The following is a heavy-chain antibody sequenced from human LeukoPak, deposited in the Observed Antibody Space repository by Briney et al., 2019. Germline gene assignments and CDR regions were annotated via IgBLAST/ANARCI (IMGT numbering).Heavy chain of an antibody. J-gene: IGHJ4*02. CDR3: ARNLPAADY. CDR2: IHWSGTSR. V-gene: IGHV3-20*04. CDR1: GFIFNDYA. Sequence: GGSLRLSCAASGFIFNDYAISWVRQAPGKGLEWVSGIHWSGTSRGYADSVKGRFTISRDNAKNSLYLQMNSLRAEDTAVYYCARNLPAADYWGQGTLVTVSS. D-gene: IGHD2-2*01.